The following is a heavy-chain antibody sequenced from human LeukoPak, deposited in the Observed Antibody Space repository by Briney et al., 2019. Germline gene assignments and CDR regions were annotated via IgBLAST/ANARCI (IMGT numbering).Heavy chain of an antibody. CDR3: ARYGDSSGRRAFDI. D-gene: IGHD3-22*01. CDR2: INHSGST. V-gene: IGHV4-34*01. CDR1: GGSFSGYY. J-gene: IGHJ3*02. Sequence: SETLSLTCAVNGGSFSGYYWSWIRQPPGKGLEWIGEINHSGSTNYNPSLKSRVTISVDTSKNQFSLKLSSVTAADTAVYYCARYGDSSGRRAFDIWGQGTMVTVSS.